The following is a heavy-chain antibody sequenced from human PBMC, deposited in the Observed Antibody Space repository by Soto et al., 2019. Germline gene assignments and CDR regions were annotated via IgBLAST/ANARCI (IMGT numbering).Heavy chain of an antibody. CDR3: ARESSSKPYDY. Sequence: QVQLVESGGGVVQPGRSLRLSCAASGFTFSSYGMHWVRQAPGKGLEWVAVIWYDGSNKYYADSVKGRFTISRDNSKNTLYLQMTSLRAEDTAVYYCARESSSKPYDYWGQGTLVTVSS. V-gene: IGHV3-33*01. J-gene: IGHJ4*02. CDR2: IWYDGSNK. CDR1: GFTFSSYG. D-gene: IGHD6-6*01.